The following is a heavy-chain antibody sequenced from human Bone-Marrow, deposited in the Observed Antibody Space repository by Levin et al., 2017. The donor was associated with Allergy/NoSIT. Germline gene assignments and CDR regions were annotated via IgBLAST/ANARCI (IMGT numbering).Heavy chain of an antibody. V-gene: IGHV3-30-3*01. J-gene: IGHJ5*02. CDR1: GFTFSSYA. Sequence: LSLTCAASGFTFSSYAMHWVRQAPGKGLEWVAVISYDGSNKYYADSVKGRFTISRDNSKNTLYLQMNSLRAEDTAVYYCARDRSSSWYLDPWGQGTLVTVSS. CDR3: ARDRSSSWYLDP. CDR2: ISYDGSNK. D-gene: IGHD6-13*01.